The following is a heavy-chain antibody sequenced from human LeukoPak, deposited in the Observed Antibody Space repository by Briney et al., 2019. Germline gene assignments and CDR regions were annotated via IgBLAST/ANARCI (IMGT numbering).Heavy chain of an antibody. V-gene: IGHV1-69*04. Sequence: SVKVPCKASGGTFSSYAISWVRQAPGQGLEWMGRIIPILGIANYAQKFQGRVTITADKSTSTAYMELSSLRSEDTAVYYCARGADYYDSSGYYFDYWGQGTLVTVSS. D-gene: IGHD3-22*01. CDR3: ARGADYYDSSGYYFDY. J-gene: IGHJ4*02. CDR2: IIPILGIA. CDR1: GGTFSSYA.